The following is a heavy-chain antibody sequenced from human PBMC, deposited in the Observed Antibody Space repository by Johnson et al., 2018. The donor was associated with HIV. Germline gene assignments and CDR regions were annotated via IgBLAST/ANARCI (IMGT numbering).Heavy chain of an antibody. D-gene: IGHD6-6*01. CDR2: IRFDGSIE. V-gene: IGHV3-30*02. CDR3: AKVHIAARWSDAFDI. J-gene: IGHJ3*02. Sequence: QVQLVESGGGLAKPAWSPRLSCAASQFTLSRDNMNCVRQAPGNGLEWVAFIRFDGSIEYYADSVKGRFTNSRDNSTNTLYRQMNSLSAEDTAVYYCAKVHIAARWSDAFDIWGQGTMVTVSS. CDR1: QFTLSRDN.